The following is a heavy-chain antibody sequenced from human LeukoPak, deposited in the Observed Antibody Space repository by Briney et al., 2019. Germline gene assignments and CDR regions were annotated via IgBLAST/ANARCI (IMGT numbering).Heavy chain of an antibody. D-gene: IGHD5-24*01. CDR2: IFQSGST. CDR1: GFTTTYS. CDR3: ARGAGLRWLQLRPFDY. V-gene: IGHV4-38-2*02. J-gene: IGHJ4*02. Sequence: PSETLSLTCTVSGFTTTYSWGWIRQPPGKGPEWIGNIFQSGSTYYNPSLKSRVTISVDTSKNQFSLKLSSVTAADTAVYYCARGAGLRWLQLRPFDYWGQGTLVTVSS.